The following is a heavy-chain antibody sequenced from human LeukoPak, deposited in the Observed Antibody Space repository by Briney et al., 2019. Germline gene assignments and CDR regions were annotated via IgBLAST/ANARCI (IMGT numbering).Heavy chain of an antibody. CDR3: AILPPLPIAYSSGWEEGFDY. D-gene: IGHD6-19*01. CDR2: ISYDGSNK. Sequence: GRSLRLSCAASGFTFSSYAMHWVRQAPGKGLEWVAVISYDGSNKYYADSVKGRFTISRDNSKNTLYLQMNSLRAEDTAVYYCAILPPLPIAYSSGWEEGFDYWGQGTLVTVSS. V-gene: IGHV3-30-3*01. J-gene: IGHJ4*02. CDR1: GFTFSSYA.